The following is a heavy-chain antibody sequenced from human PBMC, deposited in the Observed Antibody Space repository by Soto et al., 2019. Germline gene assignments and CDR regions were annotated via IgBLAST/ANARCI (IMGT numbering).Heavy chain of an antibody. J-gene: IGHJ4*02. CDR2: ISDDGNDK. CDR3: AKAVVDYSDSIGYFSDFDY. V-gene: IGHV3-30*18. D-gene: IGHD3-22*01. Sequence: QVQLVESGGGVVQPGRSLRLSCVASGFGFSFYGMHWVRQAPGKGLEWVAVISDDGNDKYYGDSVKGRFTISRDNSANTLFLQITGLREGDTAVYYCAKAVVDYSDSIGYFSDFDYWGKGTLVSVSS. CDR1: GFGFSFYG.